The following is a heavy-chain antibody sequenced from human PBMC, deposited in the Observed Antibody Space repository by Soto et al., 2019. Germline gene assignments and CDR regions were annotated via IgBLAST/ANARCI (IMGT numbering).Heavy chain of an antibody. Sequence: QVQLQESGPGLVKPSQTLSLTCTVSGGSMNSGGYCWSWIRQHPGEGLEWIGCISYGGTTSYNPSLRSRVIISVDTPKNQFSLKLTSVTAAATAVYYCSRGILVWGQGTLITVSS. V-gene: IGHV4-31*03. J-gene: IGHJ4*02. D-gene: IGHD2-15*01. CDR3: SRGILV. CDR2: ISYGGTT. CDR1: GGSMNSGGYC.